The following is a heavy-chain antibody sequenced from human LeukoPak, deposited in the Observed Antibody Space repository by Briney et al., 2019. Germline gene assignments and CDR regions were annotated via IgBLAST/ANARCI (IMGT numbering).Heavy chain of an antibody. D-gene: IGHD3-16*01. CDR3: ARDFHGGFDY. CDR1: GFTFGNSW. Sequence: GGSLRLSCAASGFTFGNSWVHWVRQAPGKGLVWVSLINADGSTATYADSVKGRFTISRDNARNTLSLQMNSLTIEDTAVYYCARDFHGGFDYWGQGTLVTVSS. J-gene: IGHJ4*02. V-gene: IGHV3-74*01. CDR2: INADGSTA.